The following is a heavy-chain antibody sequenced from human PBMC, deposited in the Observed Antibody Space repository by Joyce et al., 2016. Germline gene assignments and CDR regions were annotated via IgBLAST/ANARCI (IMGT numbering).Heavy chain of an antibody. D-gene: IGHD2/OR15-2a*01. CDR1: GASITTSGYS. Sequence: QLQLHESGSGLVKPSHTLSLTCDVSGASITTSGYSWSWIRQPPGKGLEWIDYIYHSGNTYYNPPPKTRVTISGDRSKNQFSLHLNSVTAADTAVYYCARAVGIYYFDSWGHGTLVTVST. J-gene: IGHJ4*01. CDR3: ARAVGIYYFDS. V-gene: IGHV4-30-2*01. CDR2: IYHSGNT.